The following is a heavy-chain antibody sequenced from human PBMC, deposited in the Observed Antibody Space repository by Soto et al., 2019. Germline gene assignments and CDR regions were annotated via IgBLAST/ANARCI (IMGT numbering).Heavy chain of an antibody. CDR2: IIPIFGTA. V-gene: IGHV1-69*06. CDR3: ARGSIAAADRKGYYYGMDV. Sequence: QVQLVQSGAEVKKPGSSVKVSCKASGGSFSSYAISWVRQAPGQGLEWMGGIIPIFGTANYAQKFQGRVTITADKSTSTAYMELSSLRSEDTAVSYCARGSIAAADRKGYYYGMDVWAKGPRSPSP. CDR1: GGSFSSYA. D-gene: IGHD6-13*01. J-gene: IGHJ6*02.